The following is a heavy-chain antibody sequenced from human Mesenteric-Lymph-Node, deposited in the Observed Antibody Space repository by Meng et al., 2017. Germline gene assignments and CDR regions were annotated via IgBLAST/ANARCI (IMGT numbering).Heavy chain of an antibody. CDR2: ISSSGSTI. V-gene: IGHV3-11*01. CDR1: GFTFSDYY. D-gene: IGHD5-24*01. J-gene: IGHJ4*02. CDR3: AVRARRGEMATTYDY. Sequence: GESLKISCAASGFTFSDYYMSWIRQAPGKGLEWVSYISSSGSTIYYADSVKGRFTISRDNAKNSLYLQMNSLRAEDTAVYYCAVRARRGEMATTYDYWGQGTLVTVSS.